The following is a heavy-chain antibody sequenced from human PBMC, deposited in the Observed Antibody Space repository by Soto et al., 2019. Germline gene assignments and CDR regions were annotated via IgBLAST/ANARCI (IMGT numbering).Heavy chain of an antibody. CDR3: ARDGDSSGYGFDY. J-gene: IGHJ4*02. CDR2: IIPILGIA. Sequence: QVQLVQSGAEVKKPGSSVKVSCKASGGTFSSYTISWVRQAPGQGLEWMGRIIPILGIANYAQKFQGRVTITADKSTSTAYMELSSLRSEDTDVYYCARDGDSSGYGFDYWGQGTLVTVSS. CDR1: GGTFSSYT. D-gene: IGHD3-22*01. V-gene: IGHV1-69*08.